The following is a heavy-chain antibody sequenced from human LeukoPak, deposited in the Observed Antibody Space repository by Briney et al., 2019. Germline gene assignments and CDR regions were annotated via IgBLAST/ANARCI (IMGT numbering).Heavy chain of an antibody. D-gene: IGHD1-1*01. J-gene: IGHJ4*02. V-gene: IGHV3-48*04. CDR2: ISVGSDAT. Sequence: GGSLRLSCAASGLTLSNYNMNWVRQAPGKGPEWISYISVGSDATYYADAVRGRFTISRDTAKNSLILQMNSLRAGDTALYFCARLSGTGYFDLWGQGTLVTVSS. CDR1: GLTLSNYN. CDR3: ARLSGTGYFDL.